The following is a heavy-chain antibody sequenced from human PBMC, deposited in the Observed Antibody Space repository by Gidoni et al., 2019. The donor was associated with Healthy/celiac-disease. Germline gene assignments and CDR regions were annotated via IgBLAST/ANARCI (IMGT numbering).Heavy chain of an antibody. CDR1: RFTCSNAW. V-gene: IGHV3-15*01. Sequence: EAQLVESGGGLVKPGGSLRLSCAASRFTCSNAWTSGVRQAQGNGLEGVGRIKSKNDGGTTDDAAPVKGRFTISRDDSKNTLYLQMNSLKTEDTAVYYCTTATYSRYFDWFSVAYAFDIWGQGTMVTVSS. J-gene: IGHJ3*02. CDR3: TTATYSRYFDWFSVAYAFDI. CDR2: IKSKNDGGTT. D-gene: IGHD3-9*01.